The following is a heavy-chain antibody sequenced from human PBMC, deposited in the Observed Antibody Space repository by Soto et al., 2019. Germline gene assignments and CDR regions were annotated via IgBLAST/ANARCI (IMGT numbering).Heavy chain of an antibody. CDR3: ARPASSLDYYYGMDV. D-gene: IGHD6-13*01. Sequence: QVQLVQSGAEVKKPGASVKVSCKASGYTFTSYAMHWVRQAPGQSLEWMGWINAGNGNTKYSQKFQGRVTITRDTSASTAYMELSSLRSEDTAVYYCARPASSLDYYYGMDVWGQGTTVTVSS. V-gene: IGHV1-3*01. J-gene: IGHJ6*02. CDR2: INAGNGNT. CDR1: GYTFTSYA.